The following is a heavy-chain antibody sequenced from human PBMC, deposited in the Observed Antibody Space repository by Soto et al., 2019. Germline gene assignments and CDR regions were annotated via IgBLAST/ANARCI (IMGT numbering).Heavy chain of an antibody. V-gene: IGHV4-59*01. D-gene: IGHD3-22*01. CDR2: IYYSGST. J-gene: IGHJ4*02. Sequence: PSETLSLTCTVSGGSISSYYWNWIRQPPGKGLEWIGYIYYSGSTNYNPSLKSRVTISVDTSKNQFSLKLSSVTAADTAVYYCARDGGYSSGYSPGYFDYWGQGTLVTVSS. CDR1: GGSISSYY. CDR3: ARDGGYSSGYSPGYFDY.